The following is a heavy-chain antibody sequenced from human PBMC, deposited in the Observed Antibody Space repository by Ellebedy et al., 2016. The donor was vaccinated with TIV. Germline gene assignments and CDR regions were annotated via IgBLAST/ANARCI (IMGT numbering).Heavy chain of an antibody. CDR3: ASLGVRYCSGGSCYEASDY. CDR2: ISSSSITI. V-gene: IGHV3-48*04. Sequence: PGGSLRLSCAASGFTFNSYGMNWVPQAPGKGLEWVSYISSSSITIYYADSVKGRFTIARDNAKNSLYLQMNSLKSEDTAVYYCASLGVRYCSGGSCYEASDYWGQGTLVTVSS. CDR1: GFTFNSYG. D-gene: IGHD2-15*01. J-gene: IGHJ4*02.